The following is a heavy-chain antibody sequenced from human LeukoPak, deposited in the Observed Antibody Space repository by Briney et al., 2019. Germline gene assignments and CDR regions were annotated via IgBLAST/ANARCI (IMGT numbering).Heavy chain of an antibody. Sequence: SETLSLTCTVSGGSISNSYWSWIRQPPGKGLEWIGYIYYSGSTNYNPSLKSRVTISVDTSKNQFSLKLSSVTAADTAIYYCARLRDLYNVFDYWGQGTLVTVSS. V-gene: IGHV4-59*12. J-gene: IGHJ4*02. CDR2: IYYSGST. D-gene: IGHD1-1*01. CDR3: ARLRDLYNVFDY. CDR1: GGSISNSY.